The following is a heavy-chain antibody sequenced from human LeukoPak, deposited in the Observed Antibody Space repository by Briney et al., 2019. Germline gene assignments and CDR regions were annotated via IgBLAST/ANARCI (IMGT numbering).Heavy chain of an antibody. CDR1: DGSIRTYY. J-gene: IGHJ4*02. CDR2: IYYRGDI. D-gene: IGHD3/OR15-3a*01. CDR3: ATNKDWAEAD. V-gene: IGHV4-59*03. Sequence: PSETLSLTCSVSDGSIRTYYWSWIRQSPGQGLEWIGNIYYRGDINYNPSLKSRVIISIDTSKNQFSLKVTSLTAADTAVYYCATNKDWAEADWGQGTLVIVSS.